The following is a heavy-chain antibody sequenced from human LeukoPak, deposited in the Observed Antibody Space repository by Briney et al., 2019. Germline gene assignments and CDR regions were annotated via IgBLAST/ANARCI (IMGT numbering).Heavy chain of an antibody. CDR3: AKDDTSYEGYFHH. V-gene: IGHV3-23*01. CDR2: ISGSGGST. CDR1: GFTFSSYA. Sequence: GGSLRLSCAASGFTFSSYAMSCVRQAPGKGLEWVSAISGSGGSTYYADSVKGRFTISRDNSKNTLYLQMDSLKAEDTAVYYCAKDDTSYEGYFHHWGQGTLVTVSS. J-gene: IGHJ1*01. D-gene: IGHD5-12*01.